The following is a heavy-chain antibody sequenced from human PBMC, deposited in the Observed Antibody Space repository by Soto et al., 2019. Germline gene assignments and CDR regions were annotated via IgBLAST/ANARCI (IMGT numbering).Heavy chain of an antibody. CDR2: ISYDGSNK. Sequence: QVQLVESGGGVVQPGRSLRLSCAASGFTFSSYGMHWVRQAPGKGLEWVAVISYDGSNKYYADSVKGRFTISRDNSKNTLYLQMNSLGAEDTAVYYCATTRGGYGDAFDIWGQGTMVTVSS. J-gene: IGHJ3*02. D-gene: IGHD3-22*01. CDR1: GFTFSSYG. V-gene: IGHV3-30*03. CDR3: ATTRGGYGDAFDI.